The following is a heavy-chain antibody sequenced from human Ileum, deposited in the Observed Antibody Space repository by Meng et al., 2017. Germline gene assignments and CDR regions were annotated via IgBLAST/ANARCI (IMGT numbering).Heavy chain of an antibody. D-gene: IGHD6-6*01. Sequence: SVKVSCKASGGTFSSYGITWVHQPPGQGLEWMGGVFPFFGASTYAQKFQGRVTITADESTSTAYMELSSLRSEDTAVYYCARDEYSRSYLDSWGQGTLVTVSS. CDR3: ARDEYSRSYLDS. V-gene: IGHV1-69*13. CDR2: VFPFFGAS. CDR1: GGTFSSYG. J-gene: IGHJ4*02.